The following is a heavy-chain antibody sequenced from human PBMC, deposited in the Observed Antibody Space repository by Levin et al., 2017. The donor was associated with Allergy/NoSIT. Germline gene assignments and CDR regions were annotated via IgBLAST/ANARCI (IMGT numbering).Heavy chain of an antibody. CDR3: AREGYTNGLYYFDY. Sequence: GESLKISCAASGFTFSRYNMNWVRQAPGKGLEWVSSISSGTSYIYYGDSVKGRFTISRDNAKNSLYLQMNSLRAEDTAVYYCAREGYTNGLYYFDYWGQGTLVTVSS. CDR1: GFTFSRYN. CDR2: ISSGTSYI. J-gene: IGHJ4*02. V-gene: IGHV3-21*01. D-gene: IGHD6-19*01.